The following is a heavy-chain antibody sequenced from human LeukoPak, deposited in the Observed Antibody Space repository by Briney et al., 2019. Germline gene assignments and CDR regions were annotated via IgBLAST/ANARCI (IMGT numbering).Heavy chain of an antibody. V-gene: IGHV3-23*01. Sequence: GGSLRLSCAASGFTFSSYAMNWVRQAPGKGLEWASGIAGNGGATYYAESVRGRFTISRDNSRNTLYLQMNSLRAEDTALYYCAKDGGLAVAGTGPPIDYWGQGTLVTVSS. D-gene: IGHD6-19*01. CDR3: AKDGGLAVAGTGPPIDY. CDR1: GFTFSSYA. CDR2: IAGNGGAT. J-gene: IGHJ4*02.